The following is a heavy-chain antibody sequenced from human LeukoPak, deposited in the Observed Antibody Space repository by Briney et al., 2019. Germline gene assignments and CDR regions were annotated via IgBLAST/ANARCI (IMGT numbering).Heavy chain of an antibody. V-gene: IGHV3-21*01. CDR3: AKPSTEYCSGGSCDYFDY. CDR1: GFTFSSYS. J-gene: IGHJ4*02. CDR2: ISSSSSYI. D-gene: IGHD2-15*01. Sequence: GGSLRLSCAATGFTFSSYSMNWVRHAPGKGLEWVSSISSSSSYIYYADSVKGRFTISRDNAKNSLYLQMNSLRAEDTAVYYCAKPSTEYCSGGSCDYFDYWGQGTLVTVSS.